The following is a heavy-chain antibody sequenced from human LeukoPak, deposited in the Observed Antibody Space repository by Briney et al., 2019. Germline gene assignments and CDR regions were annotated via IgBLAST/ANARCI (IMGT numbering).Heavy chain of an antibody. V-gene: IGHV3-33*01. J-gene: IGHJ6*02. CDR2: IWYDGSHE. CDR1: GFTFNTYD. CDR3: ARSPKGDSYGMDV. Sequence: GGSLRLSCAASGFTFNTYDMHWVPRAPGKGLEWVAVIWYDGSHEYYADSVKGRFTISRDNSKNTLYLQINSLRAEDTAVYYCARSPKGDSYGMDVWGQGTTVTVSS.